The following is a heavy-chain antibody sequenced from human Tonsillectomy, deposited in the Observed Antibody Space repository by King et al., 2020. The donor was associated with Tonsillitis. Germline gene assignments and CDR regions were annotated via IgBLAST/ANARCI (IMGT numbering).Heavy chain of an antibody. J-gene: IGHJ6*02. CDR1: GFTFSSYS. CDR3: ARLVVPAAIVPYYYYDMDV. V-gene: IGHV3-21*01. Sequence: VQLVESGGGLVKPGGSLRLSCAASGFTFSSYSMNWVRQAPGKGLEWVSSISSSSSYIYYADSVKGRFTISRDNAKNSLYLQMNSLRAEDTAIYYCARLVVPAAIVPYYYYDMDVWGQGTTVTVSS. D-gene: IGHD2-2*01. CDR2: ISSSSSYI.